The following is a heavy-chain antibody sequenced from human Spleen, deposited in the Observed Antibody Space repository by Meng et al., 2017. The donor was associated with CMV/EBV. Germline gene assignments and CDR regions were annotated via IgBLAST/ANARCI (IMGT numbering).Heavy chain of an antibody. CDR1: GFTFSSYS. Sequence: GESLKISCAASGFTFSSYSMNWVRQAPGKGLEWVSSISSSSSYIYYADSVKGRFTISRDNAKNSLYLQMNSLRAEDTAVYYCARAHRGNYGMDVWGQGTTVTVSS. J-gene: IGHJ6*02. V-gene: IGHV3-21*01. D-gene: IGHD3-10*01. CDR2: ISSSSSYI. CDR3: ARAHRGNYGMDV.